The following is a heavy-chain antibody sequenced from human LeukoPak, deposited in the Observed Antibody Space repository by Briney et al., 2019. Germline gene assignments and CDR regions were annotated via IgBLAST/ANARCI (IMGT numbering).Heavy chain of an antibody. CDR2: INHSGST. D-gene: IGHD5-24*01. CDR1: GGSFSGYY. V-gene: IGHV4-34*01. Sequence: SETLSLTCAVYGGSFSGYYWSWIRQPPGKGLEWIGEINHSGSTNYNLSLKSRVTISVDTSKNQFSLKLSSVTAADTAVYYCARGLGDGYRKGYYFDYWGQGTLVTVSS. CDR3: ARGLGDGYRKGYYFDY. J-gene: IGHJ4*02.